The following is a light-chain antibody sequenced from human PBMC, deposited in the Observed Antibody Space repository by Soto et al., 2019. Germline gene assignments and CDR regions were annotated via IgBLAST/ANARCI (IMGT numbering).Light chain of an antibody. V-gene: IGLV7-46*01. CDR3: VLYYSRARV. CDR1: TGAVTSGHF. CDR2: DTS. J-gene: IGLJ3*02. Sequence: QAVVTQEPSLTVSPGGTVTLTCGSSTGAVTSGHFPYWFQQKPGQAPRTLISDTSNKHSWTPARFSGSLLGGKAALTLSGAQPEDEAEYYCVLYYSRARVFGGGTKLTVL.